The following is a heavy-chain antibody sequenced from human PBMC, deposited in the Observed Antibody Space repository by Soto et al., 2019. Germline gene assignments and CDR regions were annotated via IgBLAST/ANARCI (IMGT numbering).Heavy chain of an antibody. CDR2: IGIGSSTK. CDR1: GCTFRNYG. D-gene: IGHD3-22*01. Sequence: PGGSLRLSCAASGCTFRNYGMNWVRQAPGKGLGGVAYIGIGSSTKYYADSVKGRFTISRDNAKNSLYLQMNSLRAEDTAVYYCARDQLYYNDISGRPLNAFDVWGQGTMVTVSS. V-gene: IGHV3-48*01. CDR3: ARDQLYYNDISGRPLNAFDV. J-gene: IGHJ3*01.